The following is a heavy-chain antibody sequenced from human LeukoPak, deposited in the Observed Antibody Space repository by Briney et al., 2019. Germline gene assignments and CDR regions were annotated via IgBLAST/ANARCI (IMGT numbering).Heavy chain of an antibody. D-gene: IGHD1-26*01. J-gene: IGHJ3*02. V-gene: IGHV3-48*04. Sequence: GGSLRLSCAASRFTFSIYSMNWVRQAPGKGLEWLAYISGGSDTIYYADSVQGRFTISRDNAKTSLYLQLSSLRAEDTAVYYFARDSGWELRGGGGYDIWGQGTMVTVSS. CDR2: ISGGSDTI. CDR3: ARDSGWELRGGGGYDI. CDR1: RFTFSIYS.